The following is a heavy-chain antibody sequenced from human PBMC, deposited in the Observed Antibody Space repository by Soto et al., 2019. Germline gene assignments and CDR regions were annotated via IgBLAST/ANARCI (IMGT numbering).Heavy chain of an antibody. CDR1: GGSVSSGGYY. Sequence: PSETLSLTCTVSGGSVSSGGYYWTWIRQPPGKGLEWIGYIHYSGNTNYNPSLKSRVTISVDTSKNQFSLKLTSVTAADAAVYYCARDIRGYSRAFDYWGQGPLVTVSS. V-gene: IGHV4-61*08. J-gene: IGHJ4*02. CDR3: ARDIRGYSRAFDY. D-gene: IGHD5-18*01. CDR2: IHYSGNT.